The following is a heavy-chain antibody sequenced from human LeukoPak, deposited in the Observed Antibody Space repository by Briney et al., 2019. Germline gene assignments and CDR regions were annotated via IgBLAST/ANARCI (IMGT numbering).Heavy chain of an antibody. CDR2: FDPEDGET. Sequence: ASVKVSCKVSGYTLTELSMHWVRQAPGKGLEWMGGFDPEDGETIYAQKFQGRVTITEDTSTHTAYMALSSLRSKDTAVHYCAIVKDFGYCGLWDACDLWGQGTMVSVSS. CDR1: GYTLTELS. CDR3: AIVKDFGYCGLWDACDL. V-gene: IGHV1-24*01. D-gene: IGHD2-2*03. J-gene: IGHJ3*01.